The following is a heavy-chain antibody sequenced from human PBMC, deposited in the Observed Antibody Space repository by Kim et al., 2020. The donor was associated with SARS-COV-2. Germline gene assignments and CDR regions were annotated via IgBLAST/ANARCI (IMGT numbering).Heavy chain of an antibody. CDR1: GGSISSSSYY. CDR2: VYYSRNT. CDR3: ARQTTLMYSSGWYHLHLFGY. Sequence: SETLSLTCTVSGGSISSSSYYWGWIRQPPGKGLEWIGSVYYSRNTYYNPSLKSRVTISVDTSKNQFSLKLSSVTAADTAVYYCARQTTLMYSSGWYHLHLFGYWGQGTLLTVSS. V-gene: IGHV4-39*01. D-gene: IGHD6-19*01. J-gene: IGHJ4*02.